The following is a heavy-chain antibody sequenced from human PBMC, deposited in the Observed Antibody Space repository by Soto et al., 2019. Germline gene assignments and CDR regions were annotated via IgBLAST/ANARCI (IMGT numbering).Heavy chain of an antibody. V-gene: IGHV3-7*04. Sequence: GGSLRLSCAASGFTFSSYWMSWVRQAPGKGLEWVANIKGDGNEIYYVDSVKGRFTISRDNAKNSLYLQMNSLRAEDTAVYYCARLVSATANDYWGQGALVTVSS. J-gene: IGHJ4*02. CDR2: IKGDGNEI. CDR1: GFTFSSYW. D-gene: IGHD1-26*01. CDR3: ARLVSATANDY.